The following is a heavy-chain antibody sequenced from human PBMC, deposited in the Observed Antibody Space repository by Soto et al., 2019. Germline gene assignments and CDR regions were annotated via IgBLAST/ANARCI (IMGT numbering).Heavy chain of an antibody. Sequence: EVQLVESGGGLVQPGGSLRLSCAASGFTFSSYWMSWVRQAPGKGLEWVANIKQDGSEKYYVDSVKGRFTISRDNAKNSLYLQMNSLRGEDTAVYYCARESPRILLWFGELSHGGQGTLVTVSS. V-gene: IGHV3-7*01. J-gene: IGHJ4*02. CDR1: GFTFSSYW. CDR2: IKQDGSEK. CDR3: ARESPRILLWFGELSH. D-gene: IGHD3-10*01.